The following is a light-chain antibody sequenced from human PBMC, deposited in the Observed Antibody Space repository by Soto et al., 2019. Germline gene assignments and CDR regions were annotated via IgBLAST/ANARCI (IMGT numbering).Light chain of an antibody. CDR3: NSHTSSGFRV. CDR1: SSDVGGYNY. J-gene: IGLJ1*01. Sequence: QSVLTQPPSASGSPGQSVTISCTGTSSDVGGYNYVSWYQQHPGKAPKLMIYEVSNRPSGVSNRFSGSKSGYTASLTISGLQAEDEADYYCNSHTSSGFRVFGTGTKLTVL. V-gene: IGLV2-14*01. CDR2: EVS.